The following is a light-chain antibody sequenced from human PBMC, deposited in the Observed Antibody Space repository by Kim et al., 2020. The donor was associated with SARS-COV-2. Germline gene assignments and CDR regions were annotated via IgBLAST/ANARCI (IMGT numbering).Light chain of an antibody. J-gene: IGLJ3*02. V-gene: IGLV2-14*03. CDR1: ISNIGSYND. CDR2: DLN. Sequence: QSITISCTGSISNIGSYNDVSSHQHHPGKAPKLMIYDLNKRPSGISSRVSGSKSGSTASLTISGLQSEDEADYYCSSVTTRSTLVFGGGTKVTVL. CDR3: SSVTTRSTLV.